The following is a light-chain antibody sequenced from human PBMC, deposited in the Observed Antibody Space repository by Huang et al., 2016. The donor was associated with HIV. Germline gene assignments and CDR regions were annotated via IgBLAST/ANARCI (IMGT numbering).Light chain of an antibody. Sequence: DIVMTQSPDSLAVSLGERATINCKSSQSVLYSSNNKNDLAWYQQKPGQPPKLLIYWASTRESGVPDRFSGSGSGTDFTLPISSLQAEDVAVYYCQQYYSTPPTFGGGTKVEIK. V-gene: IGKV4-1*01. CDR2: WAS. CDR1: QSVLYSSNNKND. CDR3: QQYYSTPPT. J-gene: IGKJ4*01.